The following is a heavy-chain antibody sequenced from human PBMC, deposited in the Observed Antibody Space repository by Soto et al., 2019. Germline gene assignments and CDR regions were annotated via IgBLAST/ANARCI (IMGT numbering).Heavy chain of an antibody. D-gene: IGHD2-21*02. CDR1: GGSFSGYY. CDR2: INDSGSP. Sequence: PSETLSLTCAVNGGSFSGYYWAWIRQSPGKGLEWIGEINDSGSPNYNPSLKSRVTISVDTSKNQFSLKLSSVTAADTAVYYCARGARVVTTWFDYWGQGTLVTVSS. J-gene: IGHJ4*02. V-gene: IGHV4-34*01. CDR3: ARGARVVTTWFDY.